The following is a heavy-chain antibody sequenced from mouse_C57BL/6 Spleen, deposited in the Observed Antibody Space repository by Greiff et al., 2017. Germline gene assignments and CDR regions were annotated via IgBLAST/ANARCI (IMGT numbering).Heavy chain of an antibody. CDR2: INPNNGGT. D-gene: IGHD2-5*01. J-gene: IGHJ2*01. Sequence: EVQLQQSGPELVKPGASVKMSCKASGYTFTDYNMHWVKQSHGKSLEWIGYINPNNGGTSYNQKFKGKATLTVNKSSSTAYMELRSLTSEDSAVYYCARAYYSNGEDYFDYWGQGTTLTVSS. CDR3: ARAYYSNGEDYFDY. V-gene: IGHV1-22*01. CDR1: GYTFTDYN.